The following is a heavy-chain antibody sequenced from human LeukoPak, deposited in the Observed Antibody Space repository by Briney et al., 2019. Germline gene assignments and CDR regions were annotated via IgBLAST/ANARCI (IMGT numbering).Heavy chain of an antibody. V-gene: IGHV3-23*01. J-gene: IGHJ4*02. Sequence: GGSLRLSCAVSGFTFSTYAMSWVRQAPGKGLEWVSGISGSGGGGSTYYADSVKGRFTISRDNAKNSLYLQMNSLRAEDTAVYYCARDRLPLRYGSGSYFAYWGQGTLVTVSS. D-gene: IGHD3-10*01. CDR1: GFTFSTYA. CDR3: ARDRLPLRYGSGSYFAY. CDR2: ISGSGGGGST.